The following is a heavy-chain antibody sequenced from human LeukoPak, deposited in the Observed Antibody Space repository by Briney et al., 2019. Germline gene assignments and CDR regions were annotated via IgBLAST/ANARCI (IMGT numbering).Heavy chain of an antibody. CDR1: GGSFNGYY. CDR2: INHSGST. J-gene: IGHJ4*02. V-gene: IGHV4-34*01. CDR3: ARAGNMGSGWYRDY. D-gene: IGHD6-19*01. Sequence: SETLSLTCAVYGGSFNGYYWSWIRQPPGKGLEWIGEINHSGSTNYNPSLKSRVTISVDTSKNQFSLKLSSVTAADTAVYYCARAGNMGSGWYRDYWGQGTLVTVSS.